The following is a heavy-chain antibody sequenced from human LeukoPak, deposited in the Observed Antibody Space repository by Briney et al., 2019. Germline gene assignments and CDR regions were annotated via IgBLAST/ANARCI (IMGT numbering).Heavy chain of an antibody. Sequence: ASVKVSCKASGYTFTSYDINWVRQATGQGLEWMGWMNPNSGKTVYAQNFQGRVTMTRDTSVSTAYMELNSLTSEDTAVYYCARSPVGVRKKHDLWGQGTLVIVSS. CDR1: GYTFTSYD. CDR2: MNPNSGKT. J-gene: IGHJ5*02. V-gene: IGHV1-8*01. CDR3: ARSPVGVRKKHDL. D-gene: IGHD3-10*01.